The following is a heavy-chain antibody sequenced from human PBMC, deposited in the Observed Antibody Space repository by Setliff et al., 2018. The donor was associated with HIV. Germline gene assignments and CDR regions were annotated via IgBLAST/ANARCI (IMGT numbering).Heavy chain of an antibody. CDR3: ARDLYGVSATAFDV. CDR2: IWYDGNNI. D-gene: IGHD6-13*01. V-gene: IGHV3-33*08. Sequence: HPGGSLRLSCAASGFTFSSYGMHWVRQAPGKGLEWVAVIWYDGNNIFYRDSVKGRFTISRDNSRDTLYLQMNSLGVDDTAVYYCARDLYGVSATAFDVWGQGTMVTVSS. CDR1: GFTFSSYG. J-gene: IGHJ3*01.